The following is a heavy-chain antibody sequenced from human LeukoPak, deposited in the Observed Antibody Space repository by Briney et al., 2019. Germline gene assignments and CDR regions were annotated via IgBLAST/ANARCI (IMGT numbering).Heavy chain of an antibody. Sequence: SETLSLTCSVSGGSISSSSYHWGWIRQSPGKGLEWIGSIYYSGSAYYNPSLKSRLTISVHTSKNQCSLKLNSVTAADTAVYYWARVYSSCWFDYWGQGTLVTVSS. V-gene: IGHV4-39*01. CDR1: GGSISSSSYH. D-gene: IGHD6-13*01. CDR2: IYYSGSA. J-gene: IGHJ4*02. CDR3: ARVYSSCWFDY.